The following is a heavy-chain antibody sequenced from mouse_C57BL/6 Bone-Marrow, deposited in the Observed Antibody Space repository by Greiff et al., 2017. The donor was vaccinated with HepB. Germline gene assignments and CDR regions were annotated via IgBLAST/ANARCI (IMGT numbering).Heavy chain of an antibody. V-gene: IGHV1-85*01. J-gene: IGHJ1*03. Sequence: VKLVESGPELVKPGASVKLSCKASGYTFTSYDINWVKQRPGQGLEWIGWIYPRDGSTKYNEKFKGKATLTVDTSSSTAYMELHSLTSEDSAVYFWARTHYWYFEVWGTGTTVTVSS. CDR2: IYPRDGST. CDR3: ARTHYWYFEV. CDR1: GYTFTSYD.